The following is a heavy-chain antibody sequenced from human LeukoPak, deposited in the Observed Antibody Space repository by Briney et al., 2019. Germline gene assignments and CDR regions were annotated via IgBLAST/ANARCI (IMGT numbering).Heavy chain of an antibody. CDR1: GFTVSSNY. CDR2: IYSGGST. J-gene: IGHJ4*02. V-gene: IGHV3-53*05. CDR3: ARDKSSGWYVVSC. Sequence: GGSLRLSCAASGFTVSSNYMSWVRQAPGKGLEWVSVIYSGGSTYYADSVKGRFTISRDNSKNTLYLQMNSLRAEDTAVYYCARDKSSGWYVVSCWGQGTLVTVSS. D-gene: IGHD6-19*01.